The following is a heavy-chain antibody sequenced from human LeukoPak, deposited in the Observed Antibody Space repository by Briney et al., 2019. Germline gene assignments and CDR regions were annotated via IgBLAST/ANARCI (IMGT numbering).Heavy chain of an antibody. CDR3: ARDRSRKFVGWFDP. J-gene: IGHJ5*02. CDR1: GDSITSYS. V-gene: IGHV4-4*07. Sequence: PSETLSLTCTVSGDSITSYSWSWIRHPAGKGLEWIGRVYASGTTNYNPSLESRVTISMDKFQNQFSLTLRSVTAADTAVYYCARDRSRKFVGWFDPWGQGVLVTVSS. CDR2: VYASGTT. D-gene: IGHD1-14*01.